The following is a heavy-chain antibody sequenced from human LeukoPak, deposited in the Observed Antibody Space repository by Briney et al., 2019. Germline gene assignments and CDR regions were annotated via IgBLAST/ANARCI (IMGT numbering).Heavy chain of an antibody. J-gene: IGHJ6*02. CDR3: ARNYGSGSYSGMDV. CDR1: GFTFSSYA. V-gene: IGHV3-23*01. D-gene: IGHD3-10*01. CDR2: ISGSGGST. Sequence: GGSLRLSCAASGFTFSSYAMSWVRQAPGKGLEWVSAISGSGGSTYYADSVKGRFTISRDNSKNTLYLQMNSLRAEDTGVYYCARNYGSGSYSGMDVWGQGTTVTVSS.